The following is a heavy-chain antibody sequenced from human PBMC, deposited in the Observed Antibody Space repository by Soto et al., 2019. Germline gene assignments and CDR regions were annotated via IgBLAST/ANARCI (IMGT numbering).Heavy chain of an antibody. J-gene: IGHJ4*02. V-gene: IGHV1-18*01. CDR3: AVDISTAPSDY. Sequence: ASVKVSCKASGYTFTSYGISWLRQAPGQGLEWMGWISAYNGNTNYAQKLQGRVTMTTDTSTSTAYMELRSLRSDDTAVDYCAVDISTAPSDYWGQGXLVTVSS. D-gene: IGHD3-9*01. CDR1: GYTFTSYG. CDR2: ISAYNGNT.